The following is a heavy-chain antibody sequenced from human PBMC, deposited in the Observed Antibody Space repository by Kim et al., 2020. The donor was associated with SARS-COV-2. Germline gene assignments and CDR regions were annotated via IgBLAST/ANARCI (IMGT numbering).Heavy chain of an antibody. CDR2: IKATEDNT. CDR1: GFTFGTFH. J-gene: IGHJ4*01. V-gene: IGHV3-23*01. CDR3: VTGARLDY. D-gene: IGHD1-26*01. Sequence: GGSLRLSCVASGFTFGTFHMSWVRQAPGKGLEWVSVIKATEDNTYYADSAKGRFTVSRDNSNNTVSLQMNSLRADDTAVYYCVTGARLDYCGPGTLVTVS.